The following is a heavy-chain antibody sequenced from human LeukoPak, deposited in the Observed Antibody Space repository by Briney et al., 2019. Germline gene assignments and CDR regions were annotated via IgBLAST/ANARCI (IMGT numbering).Heavy chain of an antibody. Sequence: ASVKVSCKASGYTFTGYYMRWVRQAPGQGLEWMGWINPNSGGTNYAQKFQGRVTMTRDTSISTAYMELSRLRSDDTAVYYCAREVVVVVAASGFDYWGQGTLVTVSS. CDR3: AREVVVVVAASGFDY. V-gene: IGHV1-2*02. CDR1: GYTFTGYY. J-gene: IGHJ4*02. D-gene: IGHD2-15*01. CDR2: INPNSGGT.